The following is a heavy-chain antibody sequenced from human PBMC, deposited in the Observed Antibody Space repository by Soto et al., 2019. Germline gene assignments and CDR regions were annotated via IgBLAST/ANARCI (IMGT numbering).Heavy chain of an antibody. CDR1: GASVSSSSYY. V-gene: IGHV4-39*01. Sequence: SETLSLTCTVSGASVSSSSYYWGWIRQPPGKGLEWIGCIYYSGSTYYNPSLKSRVTISVDTSKNQFSLKLSSVTAADTAVYYCARVADCSGGRCYFSVDYWGQGTLVTVSS. CDR3: ARVADCSGGRCYFSVDY. CDR2: IYYSGST. D-gene: IGHD2-15*01. J-gene: IGHJ4*02.